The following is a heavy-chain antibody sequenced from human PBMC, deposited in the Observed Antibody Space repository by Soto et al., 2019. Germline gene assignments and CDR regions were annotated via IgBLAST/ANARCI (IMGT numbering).Heavy chain of an antibody. V-gene: IGHV5-51*01. CDR2: IYPPDSDS. Sequence: GESLKISCKVSGYSFTTYWIGLVRQMPGKGLEWLGIIYPPDSDSRYSPSFQGHVTISVDKSISTAYLQWSSLKASDSDTYYCVRGIFNNDYWGQGTLVTVYS. J-gene: IGHJ4*02. CDR3: VRGIFNNDY. CDR1: GYSFTTYW.